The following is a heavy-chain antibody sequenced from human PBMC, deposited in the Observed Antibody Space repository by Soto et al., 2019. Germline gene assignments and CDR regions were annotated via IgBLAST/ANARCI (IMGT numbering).Heavy chain of an antibody. CDR2: ISSNSAYI. V-gene: IGHV3-21*01. D-gene: IGHD6-13*01. CDR3: TRDASRDSSARGWFDP. J-gene: IGHJ5*02. Sequence: GGSLRLSCAASGFTFRSFTMNWVRQAPGKGLEWVSTISSNSAYIYYTDALRGRFTISRDNAKNSLHLQMDSLRAEDTAVYYCTRDASRDSSARGWFDPWGPGTLVTVSS. CDR1: GFTFRSFT.